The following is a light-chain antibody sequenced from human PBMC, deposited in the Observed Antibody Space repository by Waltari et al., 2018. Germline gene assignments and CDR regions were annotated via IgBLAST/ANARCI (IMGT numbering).Light chain of an antibody. V-gene: IGLV5-45*01. CDR3: AIGHISGSV. J-gene: IGLJ1*01. CDR2: YKSDSDT. CDR1: GGIDVSGYQ. Sequence: PVLTQPASLSGSPGTSASLTCTFGGGIDVSGYQIFWYQQKPGSPPRYLLRYKSDSDTALGSPFSVRLYGSKYVSVNTGTFPLSQLRAEYEADYFCAIGHISGSVFRPGTRLTVL.